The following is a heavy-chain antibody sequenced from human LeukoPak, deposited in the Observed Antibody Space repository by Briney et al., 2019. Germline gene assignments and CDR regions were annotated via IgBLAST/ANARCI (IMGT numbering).Heavy chain of an antibody. CDR1: GSSFTSYW. V-gene: IGHV5-51*01. D-gene: IGHD5-18*01. Sequence: GESLKISCKGSGSSFTSYWIGWVRQMPGKGLEWMGIIYPGDSDTRYSPSFQGQVTISADKSISTPYLQWSSLTASDTAMYYCARLGIHLWKTPRGHFAYGGQGPLVTVS. J-gene: IGHJ4*02. CDR2: IYPGDSDT. CDR3: ARLGIHLWKTPRGHFAY.